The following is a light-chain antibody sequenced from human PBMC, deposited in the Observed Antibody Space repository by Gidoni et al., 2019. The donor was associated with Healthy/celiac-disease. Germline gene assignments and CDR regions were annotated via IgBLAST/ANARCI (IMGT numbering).Light chain of an antibody. CDR1: QGISSY. J-gene: IGKJ3*01. Sequence: AIRMTQSPSSLAAPTGDRVTITCRASQGISSYLAWYQQKPGKAPKLLIYAASTLQSGVPSRFSGSGSGTDFTLTISCLQSEDFATYYCQQYYSYPLGFGPGTKVDIK. CDR2: AAS. V-gene: IGKV1-8*01. CDR3: QQYYSYPLG.